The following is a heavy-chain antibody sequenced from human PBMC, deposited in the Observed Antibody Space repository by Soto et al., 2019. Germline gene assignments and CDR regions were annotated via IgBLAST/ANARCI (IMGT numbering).Heavy chain of an antibody. Sequence: SETLSLTCAVYGGSFSGYYWSWIRQPPGKGLGWIGEINHSGSTNYNPSLKSRVTISVDTSKNQFSLKLSSVTAADTAVYYCARVEDYYYYMDVWGKGTTVTVSS. CDR2: INHSGST. CDR1: GGSFSGYY. CDR3: ARVEDYYYYMDV. J-gene: IGHJ6*03. V-gene: IGHV4-34*01.